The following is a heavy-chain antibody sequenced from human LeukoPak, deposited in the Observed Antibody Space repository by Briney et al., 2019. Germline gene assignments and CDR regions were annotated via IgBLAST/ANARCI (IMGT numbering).Heavy chain of an antibody. CDR3: ARNGYMDV. D-gene: IGHD6-25*01. CDR2: IGSSGSTI. J-gene: IGHJ6*02. CDR1: GFTFSSYE. V-gene: IGHV3-48*03. Sequence: PGGSLRLSCAASGFTFSSYEMTWVRQAPGKGLEWVSYIGSSGSTIYYADSVKGRFTISRDNAKNSLYLQVNSLRAEDTAVYYCARNGYMDVWGQGTTVTVSS.